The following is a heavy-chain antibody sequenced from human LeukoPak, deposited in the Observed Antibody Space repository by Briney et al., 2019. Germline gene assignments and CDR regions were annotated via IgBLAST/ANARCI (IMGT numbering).Heavy chain of an antibody. CDR2: IWYDGSDT. CDR3: VRDIKSRYLDF. D-gene: IGHD1-14*01. CDR1: FSNYG. Sequence: PGGSLRLSCEGPFSNYGMHWVRQAPGKGLEWVAGIWYDGSDTYYADSVRGRFTISRDSSKNTLYLQMNSLRAEDTAVYYCVRDIKSRYLDFWGQGTLVIVSS. J-gene: IGHJ4*02. V-gene: IGHV3-33*01.